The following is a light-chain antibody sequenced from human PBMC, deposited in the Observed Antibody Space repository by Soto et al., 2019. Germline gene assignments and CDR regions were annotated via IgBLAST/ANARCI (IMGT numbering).Light chain of an antibody. Sequence: VERPTLSCRASQSVRSSYLAWYQQRPGQAPRLLIYGAFSRAIGVPDRFSGSGSGTDFTLTICRLERQAFSASDLHKYAAFGQRSKV. CDR1: QSVRSSY. V-gene: IGKV3-20*01. CDR2: GAF. CDR3: HKYAA. J-gene: IGKJ1*01.